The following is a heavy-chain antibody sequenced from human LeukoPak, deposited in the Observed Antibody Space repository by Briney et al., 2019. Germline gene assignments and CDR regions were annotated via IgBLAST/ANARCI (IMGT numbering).Heavy chain of an antibody. CDR3: ARVYEGWFDP. V-gene: IGHV1-2*02. Sequence: ASVKVSCTASGYTFTGHYMHWVRQAPGQGLEWMGWIKPNSGGTNYAQKFQGRVTMTRDTSISTAYMELSRLRSDDTAVYYCARVYEGWFDPWGQGTLVTVSS. D-gene: IGHD5/OR15-5a*01. J-gene: IGHJ5*02. CDR1: GYTFTGHY. CDR2: IKPNSGGT.